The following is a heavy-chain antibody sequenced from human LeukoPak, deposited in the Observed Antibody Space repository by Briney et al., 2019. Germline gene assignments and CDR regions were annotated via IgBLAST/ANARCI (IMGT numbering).Heavy chain of an antibody. CDR2: IIPIFDTP. CDR1: GGTFSSYA. J-gene: IGHJ6*03. Sequence: ASVKVSCKASGGTFSSYAINWVRQAPGQGLEWMGGIIPIFDTPNYAQNFQGRVTITADKSTSTAYMELSSLRSEDTAVYYCARARLHYYYYMDVWGKGTTVTISS. CDR3: ARARLHYYYYMDV. V-gene: IGHV1-69*06.